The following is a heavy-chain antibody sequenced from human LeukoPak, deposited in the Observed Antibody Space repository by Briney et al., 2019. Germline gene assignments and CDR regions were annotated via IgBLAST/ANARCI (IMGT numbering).Heavy chain of an antibody. CDR3: ARDTGYYDSSGYLFDY. J-gene: IGHJ4*02. CDR1: GGSISSYY. Sequence: SETLPLTCTVSGGSISSYYWSWIRQPPGKGLEWIGYIYYSGRTNYNPSLKSRVTISVDTSKNQFSLKLSSVTAADTAVYYCARDTGYYDSSGYLFDYWGQGTLVTVSS. D-gene: IGHD3-22*01. CDR2: IYYSGRT. V-gene: IGHV4-59*01.